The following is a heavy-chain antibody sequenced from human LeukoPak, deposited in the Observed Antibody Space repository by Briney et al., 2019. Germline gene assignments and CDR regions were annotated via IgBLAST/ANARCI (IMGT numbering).Heavy chain of an antibody. CDR2: IHYSGST. D-gene: IGHD3-10*01. CDR3: ARTRYYYNSRSYGAPYYFDY. CDR1: GGSISSYY. Sequence: PSETLSLTCTVSGGSISSYYWSWIRQPPGKGLEWIGYIHYSGSTNYNPSLKSRVSISVDTSKNQFSLKLSSVPAADTAVYYCARTRYYYNSRSYGAPYYFDYWGQGTLVTVSS. J-gene: IGHJ4*02. V-gene: IGHV4-59*08.